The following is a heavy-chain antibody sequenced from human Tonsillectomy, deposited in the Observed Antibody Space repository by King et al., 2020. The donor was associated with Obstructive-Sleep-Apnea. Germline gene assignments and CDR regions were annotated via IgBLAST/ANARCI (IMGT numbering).Heavy chain of an antibody. Sequence: VQLVESGGGVVQPGRSLRLSCAASGFTFSSYGMHWVRQAPGKGLEWVAVISYDGSNKYYADSVKGRFTISRENSKNTLYLQMNSLRAEDTAVYYCAKFYGLWFGELFPDYWGQGTLVTVSS. D-gene: IGHD3-10*01. CDR3: AKFYGLWFGELFPDY. J-gene: IGHJ4*02. CDR2: ISYDGSNK. V-gene: IGHV3-30*18. CDR1: GFTFSSYG.